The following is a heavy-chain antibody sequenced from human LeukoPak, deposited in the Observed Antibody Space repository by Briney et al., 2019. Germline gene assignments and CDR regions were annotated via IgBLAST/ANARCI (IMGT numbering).Heavy chain of an antibody. CDR1: GYIFTNYY. D-gene: IGHD5-24*01. CDR2: IGGST. Sequence: ASVKVSYKASGYIFTNYYIHWVRQAPGQGLEWMGIIGGSTNYAQKFQGRVTMTRDTSTSTVYMELSSLRSEDTAVYYCARVRDGYNDAYDIWGQGTMVTVRS. J-gene: IGHJ3*02. V-gene: IGHV1-46*01. CDR3: ARVRDGYNDAYDI.